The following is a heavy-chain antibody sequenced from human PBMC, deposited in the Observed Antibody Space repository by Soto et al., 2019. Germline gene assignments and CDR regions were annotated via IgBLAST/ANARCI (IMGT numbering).Heavy chain of an antibody. CDR1: GFPFSKYG. Sequence: QVQLVEPGGGVVQPGRSLRLSCAASGFPFSKYGMHWVRQAPGKGLEWVAIIWYDGSKKYYGDSVKGRFTISRDNSKDTLFLQMNSLRADDTAMYYCARLGGSGGDSIEHWGQGTLVTVSS. J-gene: IGHJ4*02. V-gene: IGHV3-33*01. CDR3: ARLGGSGGDSIEH. CDR2: IWYDGSKK. D-gene: IGHD3-10*01.